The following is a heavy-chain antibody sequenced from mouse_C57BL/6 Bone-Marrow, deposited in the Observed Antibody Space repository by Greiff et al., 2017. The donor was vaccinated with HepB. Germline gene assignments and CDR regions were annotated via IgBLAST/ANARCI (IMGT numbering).Heavy chain of an antibody. CDR3: AHLAYYFDY. V-gene: IGHV14-4*01. J-gene: IGHJ2*01. CDR1: GFNIKDDY. CDR2: IDPENGDT. Sequence: VQLQQSGAELVRPGASVKLSCTASGFNIKDDYMHWVKQRPEQGLEWIGWIDPENGDTEYASKFQGKATITADTSSSTAYMQLSSLTSEDSAVYYCAHLAYYFDYWGQGTTLTVSS.